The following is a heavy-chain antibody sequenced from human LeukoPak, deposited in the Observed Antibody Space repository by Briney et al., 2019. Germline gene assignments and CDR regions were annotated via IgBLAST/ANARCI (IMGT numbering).Heavy chain of an antibody. CDR3: AKESAYCGGDCRSLSDY. J-gene: IGHJ4*02. V-gene: IGHV3-21*04. CDR2: VGRDGSI. D-gene: IGHD2-21*02. Sequence: GGSLRLSCVASGFTFNTYTMNWVRQAPGKGLEWISCVGRDGSIHYADSVKGRITISRDNAKNSLFLQMNSLRAEDTAVYYCAKESAYCGGDCRSLSDYWGQGTLVTVSS. CDR1: GFTFNTYT.